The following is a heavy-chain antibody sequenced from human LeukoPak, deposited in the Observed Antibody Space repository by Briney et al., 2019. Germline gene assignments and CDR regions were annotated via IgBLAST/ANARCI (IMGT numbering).Heavy chain of an antibody. CDR2: INPNSGGT. J-gene: IGHJ4*02. V-gene: IGHV1-2*02. CDR3: ARSGPGIAAALY. CDR1: GYTFTGYY. Sequence: AASVKVSCKASGYTFTGYYMHWVRQAPGQGLEWMGWINPNSGGTNYAQKFQGRVTMTRDTSISTAYMELSRLRSDDTAVYYCARSGPGIAAALYWDQGTLVTVSS. D-gene: IGHD6-13*01.